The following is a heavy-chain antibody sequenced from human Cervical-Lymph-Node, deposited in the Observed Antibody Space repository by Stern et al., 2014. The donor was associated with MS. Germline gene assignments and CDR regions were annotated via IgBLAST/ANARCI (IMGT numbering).Heavy chain of an antibody. D-gene: IGHD6-13*01. V-gene: IGHV3-23*04. Sequence: EVQLEESGGGLVQPGGSLRLSCAVSGFTFSSYAVGWVRQAPRKGLEWVSGISGSGGSTYYADSVKGRFTISRDNSKNTLYLQMNSLRAEDTAVYYCAKATSVAAAGTWFDYWGQGTLVTVSS. CDR3: AKATSVAAAGTWFDY. CDR2: ISGSGGST. CDR1: GFTFSSYA. J-gene: IGHJ4*02.